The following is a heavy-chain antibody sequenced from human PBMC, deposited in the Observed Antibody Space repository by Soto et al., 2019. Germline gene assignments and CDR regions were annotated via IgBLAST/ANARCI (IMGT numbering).Heavy chain of an antibody. V-gene: IGHV1-8*01. Sequence: ASVKVSCKASGYTFTSYDINWVRQATGQGLEWMGWMNPNSGNTGYAQKFQGRVTMTRNTSISTAYMELSSLRSEDTAVYYCARYYCSSTSCNDYYYYYMDVWGKGTTVTVSS. J-gene: IGHJ6*03. CDR2: MNPNSGNT. CDR3: ARYYCSSTSCNDYYYYYMDV. D-gene: IGHD2-2*01. CDR1: GYTFTSYD.